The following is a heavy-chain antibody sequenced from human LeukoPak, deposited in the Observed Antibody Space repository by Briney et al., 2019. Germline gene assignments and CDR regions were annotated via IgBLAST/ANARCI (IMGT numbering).Heavy chain of an antibody. CDR3: AKGEAVRGVDYFDY. J-gene: IGHJ4*02. D-gene: IGHD3-10*01. V-gene: IGHV3-23*01. CDR2: ISGSGGST. Sequence: PGGSQRLSCAASGFTFSIYAMTWVRQAPGKGLEWVSGISGSGGSTYYADSVKGRFTISRDNSKNTLYLQMNSLRAEDTAVYYCAKGEAVRGVDYFDYWGQGTLVTVSS. CDR1: GFTFSIYA.